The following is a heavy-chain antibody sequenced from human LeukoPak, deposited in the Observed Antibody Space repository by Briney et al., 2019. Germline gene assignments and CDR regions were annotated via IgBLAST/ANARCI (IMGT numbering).Heavy chain of an antibody. CDR2: ILYDGTNQ. J-gene: IGHJ4*02. D-gene: IGHD4-17*01. Sequence: GGSLRLSCAASGFTFSTYAMHWVRQAPGKGLEWVAVILYDGTNQYYADSVKGRFTISRDNSRNTLYLQMNSLKVEDTDVYYCARDFRDYRDYVAYFDSWGQGTLVTVSS. V-gene: IGHV3-30-3*01. CDR1: GFTFSTYA. CDR3: ARDFRDYRDYVAYFDS.